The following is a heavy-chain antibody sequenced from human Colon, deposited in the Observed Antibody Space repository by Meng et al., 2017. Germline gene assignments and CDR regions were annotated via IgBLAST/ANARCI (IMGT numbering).Heavy chain of an antibody. Sequence: VQLQQSGPGLVNPPQTLSLTRAISGDSVTSNSAAWNWIRQSPSRGLEWLGRTYYRSKWYNDYAVSVKSRITINPDTSKNQFSLQLNSVTPEDTAVYYCARDSSSSAYSPFNYWGQGTLVTVSS. CDR3: ARDSSSSAYSPFNY. J-gene: IGHJ4*02. V-gene: IGHV6-1*01. CDR1: GDSVTSNSAA. CDR2: TYYRSKWYN. D-gene: IGHD3-22*01.